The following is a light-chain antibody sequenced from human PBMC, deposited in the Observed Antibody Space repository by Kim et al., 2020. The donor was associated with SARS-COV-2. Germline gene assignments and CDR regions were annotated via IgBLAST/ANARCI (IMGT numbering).Light chain of an antibody. V-gene: IGKV3-15*01. J-gene: IGKJ5*01. CDR3: QQYNLLPPIT. CDR1: QFVSSS. CDR2: GAS. Sequence: SPGERVTLSCSASQFVSSSLAWYQQKPGQAPRLLIYGASTRATGIPARFSGSGSGTEFTLTISSLQSAVIAVYFCQQYNLLPPITFGQGTRLWIK.